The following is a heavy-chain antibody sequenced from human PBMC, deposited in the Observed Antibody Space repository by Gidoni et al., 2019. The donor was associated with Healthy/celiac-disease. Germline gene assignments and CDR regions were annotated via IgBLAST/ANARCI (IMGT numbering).Heavy chain of an antibody. CDR2: ISSSSSYI. Sequence: EVQLVEPGGGLVKPGWSLRLSCAASGFTFSSYSMNWVRQAPGKGLEWVSSISSSSSYIYYADSVKGRFTISRDNAKNSLYLQMNSLRAEDTAVYYCARGLWFGEKDYWGQGTLVTVSS. D-gene: IGHD3-10*01. V-gene: IGHV3-21*01. CDR3: ARGLWFGEKDY. CDR1: GFTFSSYS. J-gene: IGHJ4*02.